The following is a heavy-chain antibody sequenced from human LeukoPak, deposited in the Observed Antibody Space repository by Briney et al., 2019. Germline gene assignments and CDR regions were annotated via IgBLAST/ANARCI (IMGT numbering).Heavy chain of an antibody. D-gene: IGHD2-8*01. Sequence: GGSLRLSCAASGFTFSTYAMSWVRQAPGKGLEWVSGIGGSGVSTYYADSVKGRFTTSRDNSKNTLYLQMNSLRADDSAVYYCARDSYCPNDVCFDYWGQGVLVTVSS. CDR1: GFTFSTYA. V-gene: IGHV3-23*01. CDR2: IGGSGVST. CDR3: ARDSYCPNDVCFDY. J-gene: IGHJ4*02.